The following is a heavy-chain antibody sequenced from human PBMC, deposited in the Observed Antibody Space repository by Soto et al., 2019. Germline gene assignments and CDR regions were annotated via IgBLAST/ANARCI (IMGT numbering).Heavy chain of an antibody. D-gene: IGHD1-26*01. CDR2: IIPIFGTA. V-gene: IGHV1-69*06. CDR1: GGTFSSYA. Sequence: QVQLVQSGAEVKKPGSSVKVSCKASGGTFSSYAISWVRQAPGQGLEWMGGIIPIFGTANYAQNFQGRVTITVEKCMSTAYMELSSLRSEDTAVYYCATSVGATLRGYFDYWGQGTLVTVSS. CDR3: ATSVGATLRGYFDY. J-gene: IGHJ4*02.